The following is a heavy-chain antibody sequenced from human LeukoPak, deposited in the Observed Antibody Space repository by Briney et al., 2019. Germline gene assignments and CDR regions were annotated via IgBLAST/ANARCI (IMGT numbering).Heavy chain of an antibody. J-gene: IGHJ4*02. CDR2: ISSSGGDT. CDR3: AKDLKAVLFAYIDY. V-gene: IGHV3-23*01. CDR1: GFTLSSYD. Sequence: PGGSLSLSCAASGFTLSSYDMSWVRQAPGKGMEWVSAISSSGGDTYYADSVKGRFTMSRDMAKDTLYLQMNSLRAEDTAVYYCAKDLKAVLFAYIDYWGQGTLVTVSS. D-gene: IGHD3-16*01.